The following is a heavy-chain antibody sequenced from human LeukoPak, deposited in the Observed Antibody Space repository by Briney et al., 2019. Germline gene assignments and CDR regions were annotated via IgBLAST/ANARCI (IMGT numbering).Heavy chain of an antibody. V-gene: IGHV3-30*02. J-gene: IGHJ3*02. CDR3: LPTIFGVVLDAFDI. Sequence: PGGSLRLSCAASGFAFSSYGMHWVRQAPGKGLEWVAFIRYDGSNKYYADSVKGRFTISRDNSKNTLYLQMNSLRAEDTAVYYCLPTIFGVVLDAFDIWGQGTMVTVSS. D-gene: IGHD3-3*01. CDR1: GFAFSSYG. CDR2: IRYDGSNK.